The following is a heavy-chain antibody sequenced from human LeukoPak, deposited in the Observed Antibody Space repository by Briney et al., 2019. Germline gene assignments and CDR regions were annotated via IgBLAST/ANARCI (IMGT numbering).Heavy chain of an antibody. D-gene: IGHD3-10*01. J-gene: IGHJ3*02. Sequence: GESLKISCKGFGYSFTNYWIGWVRQMPGKGLEWMGIIYPGDSDTRYSPSFQGQVTISADKSISTAYLQWSSLKASDTAMYYCARPTYYYGSGSYYKGLPFDIWGQGTMVTVSS. CDR2: IYPGDSDT. CDR3: ARPTYYYGSGSYYKGLPFDI. V-gene: IGHV5-51*01. CDR1: GYSFTNYW.